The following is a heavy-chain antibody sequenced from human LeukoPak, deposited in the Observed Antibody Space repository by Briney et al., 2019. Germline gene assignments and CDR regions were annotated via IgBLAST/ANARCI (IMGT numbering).Heavy chain of an antibody. CDR2: MNPNSGNT. D-gene: IGHD3-3*01. Sequence: ASVKVSCKASGYTFTGYYMHWVRQATGQGLEWMGLMNPNSGNTGYAQKFQGRVTITRNTSISTAYMELSSLRSEDTAVYYCARGPRQQLLRFLEWSVYYYMDVWGKGTTVTVSS. CDR1: GYTFTGYY. CDR3: ARGPRQQLLRFLEWSVYYYMDV. J-gene: IGHJ6*03. V-gene: IGHV1-8*02.